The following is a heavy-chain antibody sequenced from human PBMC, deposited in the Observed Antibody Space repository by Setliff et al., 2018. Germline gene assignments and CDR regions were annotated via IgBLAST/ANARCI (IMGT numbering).Heavy chain of an antibody. Sequence: GGSLRLSCAASGFTFSAHGMNWVRQAPGKGLEWVSTINWDGRTTGYTDSVKGRFTISRDNSKNTLYLQMNSLKTEDTAVYYCTRERVWFGAPILYFDPWGQGTLVTVS. CDR3: TRERVWFGAPILYFDP. D-gene: IGHD3-10*01. CDR1: GFTFSAHG. V-gene: IGHV3-20*04. CDR2: INWDGRTT. J-gene: IGHJ5*02.